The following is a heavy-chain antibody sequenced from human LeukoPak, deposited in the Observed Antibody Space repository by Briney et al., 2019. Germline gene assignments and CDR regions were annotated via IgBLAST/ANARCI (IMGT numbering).Heavy chain of an antibody. Sequence: ASVKVSCKASGYTFTSYYMHWVRQAPGQGLEWMGIINPSGGSTSYAQKFQGRVTMTRDTSASTVYMELDILISEDTAVYFCARGGITGTDAEYYYYYMDVWGKGTTVTVSS. CDR1: GYTFTSYY. CDR2: INPSGGST. V-gene: IGHV1-46*01. D-gene: IGHD1-7*01. CDR3: ARGGITGTDAEYYYYYMDV. J-gene: IGHJ6*03.